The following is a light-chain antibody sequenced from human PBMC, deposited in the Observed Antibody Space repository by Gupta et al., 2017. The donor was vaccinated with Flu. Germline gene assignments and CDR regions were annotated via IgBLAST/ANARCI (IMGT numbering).Light chain of an antibody. V-gene: IGKV4-1*01. J-gene: IGKJ2*01. CDR2: WAS. CDR3: QQYYSTPPYT. CDR1: QSVLYSSNNKNF. Sequence: LGYRATINCKSSQSVLYSSNNKNFLAWYQQKPGQPPKLLIYWASTRESGVPDRFSGSGSGTDFTLTISSLQAEDVAVYYCQQYYSTPPYTFGQGTKLEIK.